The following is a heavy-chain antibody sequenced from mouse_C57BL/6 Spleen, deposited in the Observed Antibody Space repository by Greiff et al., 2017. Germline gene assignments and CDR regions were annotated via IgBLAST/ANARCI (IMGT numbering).Heavy chain of an antibody. V-gene: IGHV1-55*01. J-gene: IGHJ2*01. CDR1: GYTFTSYW. Sequence: QVHVKQPGAELVKPGASVKMSCKASGYTFTSYWITWVKQRPGQGLEWIGDIYPGSGSTNYNEKFKSKATLTVDTSSSTAYMQLSSLTSEDSAVYYCARGYSNYEGYFDYWGQGTTLTVSS. CDR3: ARGYSNYEGYFDY. D-gene: IGHD2-5*01. CDR2: IYPGSGST.